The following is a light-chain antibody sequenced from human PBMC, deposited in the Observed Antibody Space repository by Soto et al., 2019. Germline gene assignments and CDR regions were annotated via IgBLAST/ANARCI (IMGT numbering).Light chain of an antibody. CDR3: QQYKKGPRT. Sequence: EIAITNSPGTLSPSPGERATHSCSVSQSVSNXYLAWYQQKPGQAPRLLIDCASTRARGGPAKLSGSGSGTEFTLTISSLQSDDFAVYYCQQYKKGPRTFGQGTKVDIK. CDR1: QSVSNXY. V-gene: IGKV3-15*01. J-gene: IGKJ1*01. CDR2: CAS.